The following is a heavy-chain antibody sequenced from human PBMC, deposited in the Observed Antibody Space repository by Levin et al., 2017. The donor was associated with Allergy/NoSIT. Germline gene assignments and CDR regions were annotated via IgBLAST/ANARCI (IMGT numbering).Heavy chain of an antibody. V-gene: IGHV3-23*01. CDR3: ATDPRTSGWYEYFQH. D-gene: IGHD6-19*01. CDR1: GFTFSSYA. J-gene: IGHJ1*01. CDR2: ISVSGGST. Sequence: GGSLRLSCAASGFTFSSYAMSWVRQAPGKGLEWVSSISVSGGSTYYAASVKGRFTTSRDNSKNTVYLQMNSLRAEDTAVYYCATDPRTSGWYEYFQHWGQGTLVTVSS.